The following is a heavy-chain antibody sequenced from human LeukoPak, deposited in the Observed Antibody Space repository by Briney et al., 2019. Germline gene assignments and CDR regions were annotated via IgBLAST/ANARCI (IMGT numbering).Heavy chain of an antibody. CDR1: GYTFNVYY. J-gene: IGHJ4*02. D-gene: IGHD3-10*01. CDR2: VIPSSGGT. CDR3: ARERYGSGPRPFDY. V-gene: IGHV1-2*02. Sequence: ASVKVSCKASGYTFNVYYIHWLRQAPGQGLEWMGWVIPSSGGTKYAQKFQDRVTMTRDTSINTAYMELSSLTYDDTAVYYCARERYGSGPRPFDYWGQGTLVTVSS.